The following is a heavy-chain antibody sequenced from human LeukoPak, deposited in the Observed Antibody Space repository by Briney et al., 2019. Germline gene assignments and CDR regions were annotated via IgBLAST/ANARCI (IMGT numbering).Heavy chain of an antibody. J-gene: IGHJ4*02. CDR2: IIPIFGTA. CDR1: GGTFSRYA. CDR3: AISIAARHEEVDY. V-gene: IGHV1-69*05. D-gene: IGHD6-6*01. Sequence: GASVKVSCKASGGTFSRYAISWVRQAPGQGLEWMGGIIPIFGTANYAQKFQGRVTITTDESTSTAYMELSSLRSEDTAVYYCAISIAARHEEVDYWGQGTLVTVSS.